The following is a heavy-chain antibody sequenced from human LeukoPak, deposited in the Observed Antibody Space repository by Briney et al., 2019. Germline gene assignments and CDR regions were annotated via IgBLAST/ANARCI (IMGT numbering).Heavy chain of an antibody. CDR1: GGSISSSSYY. J-gene: IGHJ5*02. D-gene: IGHD3-22*01. CDR2: IYYSGST. CDR3: ARGPYYDSSGYQRGYNWFDP. V-gene: IGHV4-39*01. Sequence: SETLSLTCTVSGGSISSSSYYWGWIRQPPGKGLEWIGSIYYSGSTYYNPSLKSRVTISVDTSKNQFSLKLSSVTAADTAVYYCARGPYYDSSGYQRGYNWFDPWGQGTLVTVSS.